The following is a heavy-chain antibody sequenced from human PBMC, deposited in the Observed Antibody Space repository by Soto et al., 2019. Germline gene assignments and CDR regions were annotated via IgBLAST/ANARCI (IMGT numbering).Heavy chain of an antibody. D-gene: IGHD2-2*01. V-gene: IGHV3-7*01. CDR3: AKDTAPVVPSAMVY. CDR2: INQDGTEK. CDR1: GFTISTYW. Sequence: GGSLRLSCAASGFTISTYWMSWVRQAPGKGLEWVANINQDGTEKYYVDFVRGRFTISRDNAKNSLCLQMNSLTSEDTAVYYCAKDTAPVVPSAMVYWGQGTLVTVSS. J-gene: IGHJ4*02.